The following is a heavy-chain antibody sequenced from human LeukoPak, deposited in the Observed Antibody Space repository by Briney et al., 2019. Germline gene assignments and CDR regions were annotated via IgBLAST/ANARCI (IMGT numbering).Heavy chain of an antibody. D-gene: IGHD6-19*01. Sequence: DGSNKYYADYVKGRSTISRDNSKNALYLQMNSLRAEDTAVYYCARDAPPMSSGWRGGFDYWGQGTLVTVSS. J-gene: IGHJ4*02. CDR2: DGSNK. CDR3: ARDAPPMSSGWRGGFDY. V-gene: IGHV3-33*01.